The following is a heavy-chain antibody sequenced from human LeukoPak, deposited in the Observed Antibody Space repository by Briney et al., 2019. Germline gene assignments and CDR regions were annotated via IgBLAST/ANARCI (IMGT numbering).Heavy chain of an antibody. V-gene: IGHV4-30-2*01. CDR3: ARRHRQAAADYYVDY. J-gene: IGHJ4*02. D-gene: IGHD6-13*01. CDR1: GGSISSGGYY. Sequence: SQTLSLTCTVSGGSISSGGYYWSWIRQPPGKGLEWIGYIYHSGSTYYNPSLKSRVTISVDRSKNQFSLKLSSVTAADTAVYYCARRHRQAAADYYVDYWGQGTLVTVSS. CDR2: IYHSGST.